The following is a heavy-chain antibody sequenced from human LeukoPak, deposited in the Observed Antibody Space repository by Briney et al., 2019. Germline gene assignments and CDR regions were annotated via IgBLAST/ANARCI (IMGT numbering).Heavy chain of an antibody. CDR3: ARDRELLWFGELSPFDP. CDR1: GFTFISYG. CDR2: ISHDGSNK. V-gene: IGHV3-30*03. J-gene: IGHJ5*02. D-gene: IGHD3-10*01. Sequence: RRSLRLSCAASGFTFISYGMHWVRQTPGRGLEWGAVISHDGSNKYYADSVKGRFTISRDNSKNTLYLQMNSLRAEDTAVYYCARDRELLWFGELSPFDPWGQGTLVTVSS.